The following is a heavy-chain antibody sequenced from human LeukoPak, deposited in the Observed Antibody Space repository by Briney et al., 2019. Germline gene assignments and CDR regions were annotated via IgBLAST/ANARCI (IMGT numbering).Heavy chain of an antibody. CDR1: GFTFSSYG. CDR2: IWYDGSNK. CDR3: ARDSQLPYYYYYMDV. J-gene: IGHJ6*03. D-gene: IGHD4-23*01. V-gene: IGHV3-33*01. Sequence: GGSLRLSCAVSGFTFSSYGMHWVRQAPGKGLEWVAVIWYDGSNKYYADSVKGRFTISRDNSKNTLYLQMNSLRAEDTAVYYCARDSQLPYYYYYMDVWGKGTTVTVSS.